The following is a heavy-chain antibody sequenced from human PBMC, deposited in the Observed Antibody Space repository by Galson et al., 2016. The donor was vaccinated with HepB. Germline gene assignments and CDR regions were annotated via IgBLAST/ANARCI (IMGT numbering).Heavy chain of an antibody. V-gene: IGHV3-23*01. CDR2: IRSSGDFT. D-gene: IGHD2-15*01. J-gene: IGHJ4*02. CDR3: AVVADGARMDV. Sequence: SLRLSCAASGFIFNTYTMSWVRQAPGKGLEWVAAIRSSGDFTHYADSVKGRFSNSRDNSKNTLFLQMNSLRAEDTAVYYCAVVADGARMDVWGQGTLVSVSS. CDR1: GFIFNTYT.